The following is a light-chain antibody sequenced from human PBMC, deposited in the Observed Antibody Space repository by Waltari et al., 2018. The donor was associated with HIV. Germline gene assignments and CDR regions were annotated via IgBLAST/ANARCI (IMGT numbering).Light chain of an antibody. J-gene: IGLJ3*02. V-gene: IGLV3-19*01. Sequence: SSELTQDPAVSVSLGQTVRIACPGDSLRNSYARWYQQKPGQATVLVIHGKNNRPAGSPDRCSVSSSGDTASLTITGTQAEDEADYYCNSRDSSGNHLVFGGGTELTVL. CDR3: NSRDSSGNHLV. CDR1: SLRNSY. CDR2: GKN.